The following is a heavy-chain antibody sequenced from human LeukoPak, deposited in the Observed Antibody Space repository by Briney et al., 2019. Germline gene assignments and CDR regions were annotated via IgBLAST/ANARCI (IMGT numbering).Heavy chain of an antibody. CDR1: GFAFSSYG. Sequence: ERSLRLSCVASGFAFSSYGIHWVRQAPGKGLEWVALISYDGSKKYYADSVKGRFTISRDNSNSMVQLQMNSLRDEDTAVYYCAKPGGAYCGGDCHSYYFDYWGQGTLVTVSP. CDR2: ISYDGSKK. CDR3: AKPGGAYCGGDCHSYYFDY. J-gene: IGHJ4*02. V-gene: IGHV3-30*18. D-gene: IGHD2-21*02.